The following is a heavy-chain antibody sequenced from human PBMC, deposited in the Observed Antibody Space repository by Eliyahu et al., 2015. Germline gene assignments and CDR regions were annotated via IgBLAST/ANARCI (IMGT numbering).Heavy chain of an antibody. CDR2: IIPIFGTA. CDR3: ARDPNDYGGNGDAFDI. J-gene: IGHJ3*02. Sequence: QVQLVQSGAEVKKPGSSVKVSCKASGGTXXSYAISWVRQAPGQGLEWMGGIIPIFGTAXYAQKFQGXVTITADESTSTAYMELSSLRSEDTAVYYCARDPNDYGGNGDAFDIWGQGTMVTVSS. CDR1: GGTXXSYA. D-gene: IGHD4-23*01. V-gene: IGHV1-69*01.